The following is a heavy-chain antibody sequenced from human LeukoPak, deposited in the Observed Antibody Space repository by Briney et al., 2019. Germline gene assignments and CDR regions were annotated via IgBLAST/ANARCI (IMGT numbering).Heavy chain of an antibody. CDR3: ARARGVWYYYMDV. D-gene: IGHD3-3*01. CDR1: GFTFSIYA. CDR2: ISYDRNNK. V-gene: IGHV3-30-3*01. J-gene: IGHJ6*03. Sequence: GGSLRLSRAPSGFTFSIYAMHCVREAPGKGLERGAVISYDRNNKYYADTVKGRYTIYRENSKNTLYLQMNSLRAEDTAVYYCARARGVWYYYMDVWGKGNTVTVSS.